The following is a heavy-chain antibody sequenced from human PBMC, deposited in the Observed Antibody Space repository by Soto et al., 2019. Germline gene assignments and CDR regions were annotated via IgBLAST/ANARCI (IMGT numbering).Heavy chain of an antibody. CDR1: GGSFSGYY. CDR2: INHSGST. Sequence: PSETLSLTCAVYGGSFSGYYWSWIRQPPGKGLEWIGEINHSGSTNYNPSLKSRVTISVDTSKNQFSLKLSSVTAADTAVYYCARGRRIVVVSLYYYYYGMDVWGQGTTVTVSS. CDR3: ARGRRIVVVSLYYYYYGMDV. V-gene: IGHV4-34*01. D-gene: IGHD3-22*01. J-gene: IGHJ6*02.